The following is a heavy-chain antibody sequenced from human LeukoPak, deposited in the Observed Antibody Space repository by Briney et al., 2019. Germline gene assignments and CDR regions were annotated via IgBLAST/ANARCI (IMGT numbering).Heavy chain of an antibody. D-gene: IGHD3-3*01. CDR2: IYYSGST. CDR1: GGSISSSSYY. V-gene: IGHV4-39*01. Sequence: SETLSLTCTVSGGSISSSSYYWGWIRQPPGKGLEWIGSIYYSGSTYYNPSLKSRVTISVDTSKNQFSLKLSSVTAADTAVYYCARQCYYDFWSGYYQPNWFDPWGQGTLVTVSS. J-gene: IGHJ5*02. CDR3: ARQCYYDFWSGYYQPNWFDP.